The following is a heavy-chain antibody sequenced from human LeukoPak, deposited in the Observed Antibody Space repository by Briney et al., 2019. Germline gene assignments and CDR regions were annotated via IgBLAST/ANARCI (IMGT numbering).Heavy chain of an antibody. V-gene: IGHV4-34*01. CDR3: ARARNYDILTGYYPHNDY. CDR2: INHSGST. J-gene: IGHJ4*02. CDR1: GGSFSGYY. Sequence: SETLSLTFVVYGGSFSGYYWSWIRQPPGKGLEWIGEINHSGSTNYNPSLKGRVTISVDTSKNQFSLKLSSVTAADTAVYYCARARNYDILTGYYPHNDYWGQGTLVTVSS. D-gene: IGHD3-9*01.